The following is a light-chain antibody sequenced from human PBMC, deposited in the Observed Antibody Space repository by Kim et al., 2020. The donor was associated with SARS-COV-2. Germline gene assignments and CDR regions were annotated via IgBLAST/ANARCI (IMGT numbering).Light chain of an antibody. CDR3: SSYTRSATWV. Sequence: QSALTQPASVSGSPGQSITISCTGTSSDVGAYNYVSWYQQHPGTAPKLVICDVNKRPSGVSHRFSGSKSGNTASLTISGLQAEDEADYYCSSYTRSATWVFGGGTQVTVL. V-gene: IGLV2-14*01. J-gene: IGLJ3*02. CDR1: SSDVGAYNY. CDR2: DVN.